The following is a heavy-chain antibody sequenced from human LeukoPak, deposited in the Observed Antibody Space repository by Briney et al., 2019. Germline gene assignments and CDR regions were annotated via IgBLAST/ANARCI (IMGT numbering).Heavy chain of an antibody. CDR2: ISSSSSYI. CDR3: ARRAGAYSHPYDY. V-gene: IGHV3-21*01. D-gene: IGHD4/OR15-4a*01. CDR1: GFTFINYS. J-gene: IGHJ4*02. Sequence: PGGSLRLSCAASGFTFINYSMNWVREAPGKGLEWVSFISSSSSYIYYVDSLKGRFTISRDNAKNSLYLQMNGLRAEDTAVYYCARRAGAYSHPYDYWGQGTLVTVSS.